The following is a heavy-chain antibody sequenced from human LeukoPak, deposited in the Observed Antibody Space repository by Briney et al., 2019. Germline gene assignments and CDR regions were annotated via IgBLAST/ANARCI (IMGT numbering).Heavy chain of an antibody. CDR1: GFTFSSYA. V-gene: IGHV3-23*01. J-gene: IGHJ4*02. D-gene: IGHD4-17*01. Sequence: GGSLRLSCAASGFTFSSYAMSWVRQAPGKGLEWVSAISGGGGSTYYADSVKGRFTISRDNSKNMLYLQMNSLRAEDTAVYYCAASATVTRAFDYWGQGTLVTVSS. CDR3: AASATVTRAFDY. CDR2: ISGGGGST.